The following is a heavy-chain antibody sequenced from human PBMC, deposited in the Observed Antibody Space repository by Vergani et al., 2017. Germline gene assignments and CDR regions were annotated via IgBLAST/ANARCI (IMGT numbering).Heavy chain of an antibody. CDR1: GGSISSSNW. Sequence: QVQLQESGPGLVKPPGTLSLTCAVSGGSISSSNWWSWVRQPPGKGLEWIGEIYHSGGTNYNPSLKSRVTISVNTSKKQFSLRLSSVTAADTAVYYCASLTGLRFSDAFDIWGQGTMVTVSA. CDR2: IYHSGGT. V-gene: IGHV4-4*03. D-gene: IGHD3-9*01. CDR3: ASLTGLRFSDAFDI. J-gene: IGHJ3*02.